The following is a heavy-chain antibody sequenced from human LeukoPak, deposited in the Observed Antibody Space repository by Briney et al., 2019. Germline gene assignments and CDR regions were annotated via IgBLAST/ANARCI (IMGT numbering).Heavy chain of an antibody. D-gene: IGHD2-21*02. CDR1: GYTFTNYG. CDR2: ISAHNGDT. CDR3: ARDACVSCGGDCCHDP. Sequence: ASVKVSCEASGYTFTNYGISWVRQAPGQGLEWMAWISAHNGDTRYAQNFQGRVILTTDTSTTTAYMELRNLKSDDTAVYYCARDACVSCGGDCCHDPWGQGTLVTVSS. V-gene: IGHV1-18*01. J-gene: IGHJ5*02.